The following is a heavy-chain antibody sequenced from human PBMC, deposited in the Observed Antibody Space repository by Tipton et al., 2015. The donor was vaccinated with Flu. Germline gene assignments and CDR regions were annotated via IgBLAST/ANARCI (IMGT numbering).Heavy chain of an antibody. CDR1: GVSISAYY. J-gene: IGHJ5*02. Sequence: TLSLTCTVSGVSISAYYWSWIRQTPGKGLEWIAYIHYIGSTNYNPSLKSRITISLDTSKNHFSLRLTSVTAADTAVYYCARHKVIIDITPGNWFDPWGQGTLVTVSS. V-gene: IGHV4-59*08. D-gene: IGHD3-10*01. CDR2: IHYIGST. CDR3: ARHKVIIDITPGNWFDP.